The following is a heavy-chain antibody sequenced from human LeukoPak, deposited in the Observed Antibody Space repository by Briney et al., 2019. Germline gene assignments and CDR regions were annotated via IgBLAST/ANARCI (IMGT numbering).Heavy chain of an antibody. D-gene: IGHD3-10*01. CDR3: ARDSSLVRGVIRGAFDY. CDR1: GFTFGDYG. Sequence: GGSLRLSXAASGFTFGDYGMSWVRQAPGKGLEWVSGLNWNGGSTGYADSVKGRFTISRDNAKNSLYLQMNSLRAEDTALYYCARDSSLVRGVIRGAFDYWGQGTLVTVSS. CDR2: LNWNGGST. V-gene: IGHV3-20*04. J-gene: IGHJ4*02.